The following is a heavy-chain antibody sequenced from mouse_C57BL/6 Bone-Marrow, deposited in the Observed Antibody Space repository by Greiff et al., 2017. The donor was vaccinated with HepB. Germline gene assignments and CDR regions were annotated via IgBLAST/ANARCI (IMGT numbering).Heavy chain of an antibody. J-gene: IGHJ4*01. Sequence: VQLQQPGAELVKPGASVKLSCKASGYTFTSYWMHWVKQRPGQGLEWIGMIHPNSGSTNYNEKFKSKATLTVDKSSSTAYMQLSSLTSEDSAVYYCARLLRSYYAMDYWGQGTSVTVSS. D-gene: IGHD1-1*01. V-gene: IGHV1-64*01. CDR3: ARLLRSYYAMDY. CDR1: GYTFTSYW. CDR2: IHPNSGST.